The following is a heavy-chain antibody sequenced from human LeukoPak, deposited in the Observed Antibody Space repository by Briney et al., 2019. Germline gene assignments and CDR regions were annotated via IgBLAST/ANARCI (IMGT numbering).Heavy chain of an antibody. D-gene: IGHD3-16*01. Sequence: GGSLRLSCAASGFTFSSYAMSWVRQAPGKGLEWASAISGSGGSTYYADSVKGRFTISRDNSKNTLYLQMNSLRAEDTAVYYCATDNYDYFDYWGQGTLVTVSS. CDR2: ISGSGGST. J-gene: IGHJ4*02. V-gene: IGHV3-23*01. CDR1: GFTFSSYA. CDR3: ATDNYDYFDY.